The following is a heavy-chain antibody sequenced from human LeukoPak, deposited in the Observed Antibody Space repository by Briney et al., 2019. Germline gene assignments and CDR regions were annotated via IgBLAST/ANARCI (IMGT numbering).Heavy chain of an antibody. CDR2: IWYDGSNK. D-gene: IGHD3-3*01. CDR1: GFTFSSYG. J-gene: IGHJ4*02. V-gene: IGHV3-33*06. Sequence: GGSLRLSCAASGFTFSSYGMHWVRQAPGKGLEWVAVIWYDGSNKYYADSVKGRFTISRDNSKNTLYLQMNSLRAEDTAVYYCAKLPPSLYDFWSARGGSIDYWGQGALVTVSS. CDR3: AKLPPSLYDFWSARGGSIDY.